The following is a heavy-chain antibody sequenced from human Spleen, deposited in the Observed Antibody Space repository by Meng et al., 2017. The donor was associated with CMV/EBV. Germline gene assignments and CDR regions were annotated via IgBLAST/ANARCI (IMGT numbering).Heavy chain of an antibody. CDR2: ISSSSSYI. D-gene: IGHD1-26*01. CDR1: GFTFSSYS. V-gene: IGHV3-21*01. J-gene: IGHJ4*02. CDR3: ARARSNSGSYYVPLDY. Sequence: GGSLRLSCAASGFTFSSYSMNWVRQAPGKGLEWVSSISSSSSYIYYADSVKGRFTISRDNAKNSLYLQMSSLRVEDTAVYYCARARSNSGSYYVPLDYWGQGTLVTVSS.